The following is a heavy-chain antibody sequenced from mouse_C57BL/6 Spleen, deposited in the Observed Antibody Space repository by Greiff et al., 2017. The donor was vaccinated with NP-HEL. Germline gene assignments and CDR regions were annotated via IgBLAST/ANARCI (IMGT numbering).Heavy chain of an antibody. V-gene: IGHV1-26*01. J-gene: IGHJ1*03. CDR3: ARWGGHWYFDV. CDR1: GYTFTDYY. Sequence: EVQLQQSGPELVKPGASVKISCKASGYTFTDYYMNWVKQSHGKSLEWIGDINPNNGGTSYNQKFKGKATLTVDKSSSTAYMELRSLTSEDSAVYYCARWGGHWYFDVWGTGTTVTVSS. CDR2: INPNNGGT. D-gene: IGHD1-1*02.